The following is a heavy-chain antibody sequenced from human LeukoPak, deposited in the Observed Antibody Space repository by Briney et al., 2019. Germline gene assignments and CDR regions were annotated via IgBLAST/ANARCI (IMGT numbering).Heavy chain of an antibody. CDR3: ARHSIAARGYYYYMDV. CDR1: GGSISTYY. CDR2: VYYNGST. D-gene: IGHD6-6*01. J-gene: IGHJ6*03. V-gene: IGHV4-59*04. Sequence: PSETLSLTCTVSGGSISTYYWSWIRQPPGKGLEWIGNVYYNGSTYYNPSLKSRVTISVDTSKNQFSLKLSSVTAADTAVYYCARHSIAARGYYYYMDVWGKGTTVTVSS.